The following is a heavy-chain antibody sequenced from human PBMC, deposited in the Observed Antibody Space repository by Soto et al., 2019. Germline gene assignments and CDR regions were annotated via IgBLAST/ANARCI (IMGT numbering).Heavy chain of an antibody. Sequence: SETLSLTCSVSGTSGSNYYWSWIRQPAGKGLEHIGRIYTSGSTSYNPSLKSRVTMSMDTSQTQIYLNLTSVTAADTAVYYCARGGIQLSYAFDYWGQGILVTVSS. CDR1: GTSGSNYY. CDR3: ARGGIQLSYAFDY. J-gene: IGHJ4*02. V-gene: IGHV4-4*07. CDR2: IYTSGST. D-gene: IGHD5-18*01.